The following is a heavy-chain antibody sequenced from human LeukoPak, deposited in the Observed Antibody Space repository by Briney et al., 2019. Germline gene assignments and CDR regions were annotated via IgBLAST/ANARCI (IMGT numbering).Heavy chain of an antibody. V-gene: IGHV3-23*01. CDR2: ISCCRGST. CDR1: GFTFSSYA. J-gene: IGHJ3*02. Sequence: GGSLRLSCAASGFTFSSYAMSWVRQAPGKGLEWVSAISCCRGSTYYADSVKGRFTISRDNSKNTLYLQMNSLRAEDTAVYYCAKDQGRSLMLPNDGFDIWGQGTMVTVSS. CDR3: AKDQGRSLMLPNDGFDI. D-gene: IGHD3-10*02.